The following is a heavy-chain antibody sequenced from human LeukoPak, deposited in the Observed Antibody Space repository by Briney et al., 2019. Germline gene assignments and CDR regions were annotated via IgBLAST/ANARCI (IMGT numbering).Heavy chain of an antibody. CDR2: IRSKAYGGTT. CDR3: RGGYDSITSLDYFDY. V-gene: IGHV3-49*04. Sequence: GGSLRLTCTASGFTFGDYAMSWVRQAPGKGLEWVGFIRSKAYGGTTEYAASVKGRFTISRDDSKSIAYLQMNSLKTEDTAVYYCRGGYDSITSLDYFDYWGQGTLVTVSS. CDR1: GFTFGDYA. J-gene: IGHJ4*02. D-gene: IGHD5-12*01.